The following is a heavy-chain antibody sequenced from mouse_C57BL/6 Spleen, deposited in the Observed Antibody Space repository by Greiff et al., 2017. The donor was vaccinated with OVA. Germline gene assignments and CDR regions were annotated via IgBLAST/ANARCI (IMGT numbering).Heavy chain of an antibody. J-gene: IGHJ2*01. V-gene: IGHV1-7*01. CDR3: ANWESNFDD. Sequence: QVQLQQPGAELVRPGSSVSLSCKASGYTFTSYWMDWVKQRPGQGLEWIGYINPSSGYTKYTQKFKDKATLTADKSSSTAYMQLSSLTYEDSAVYYCANWESNFDDWGQGTTLTVSS. CDR1: GYTFTSYW. CDR2: INPSSGYT. D-gene: IGHD4-1*01.